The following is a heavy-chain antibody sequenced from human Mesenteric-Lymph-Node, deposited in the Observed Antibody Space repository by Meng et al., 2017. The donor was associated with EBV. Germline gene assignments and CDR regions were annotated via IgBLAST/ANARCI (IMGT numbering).Heavy chain of an antibody. Sequence: QVQLVHSGAEMTKPGASVKVSCKASGYSFSSHEINWVRQAPGQGLEWMGWMGPSSGTTVYAQKFQGRLSMTRNISISTAYMELSSLRSEDTAVYYCAREASSHPYFDYWGQGTLVTVSS. CDR3: AREASSHPYFDY. CDR2: MGPSSGTT. V-gene: IGHV1-8*01. CDR1: GYSFSSHE. D-gene: IGHD3-10*01. J-gene: IGHJ4*02.